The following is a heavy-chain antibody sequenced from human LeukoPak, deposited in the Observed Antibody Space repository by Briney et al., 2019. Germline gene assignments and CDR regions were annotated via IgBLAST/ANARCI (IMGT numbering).Heavy chain of an antibody. CDR1: GFAFSDYN. CDR2: ISSSSNYI. CDR3: ARSGIKMVRGVIIKSPYHMDV. J-gene: IGHJ6*03. V-gene: IGHV3-21*01. Sequence: GGSLRLSCAASGFAFSDYNMNWVRQAPGKGLEWVSSISSSSNYIYYADSVKGRFTISRDDAKNLLSLQMNSLRAEDTAVYYCARSGIKMVRGVIIKSPYHMDVWGKGTTVTVSS. D-gene: IGHD3-10*01.